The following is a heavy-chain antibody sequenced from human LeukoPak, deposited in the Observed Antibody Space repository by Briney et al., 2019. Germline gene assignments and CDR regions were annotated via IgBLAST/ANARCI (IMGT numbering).Heavy chain of an antibody. CDR1: GGSFSGYY. CDR3: ARVRGYGSGGWWFDP. J-gene: IGHJ5*02. CDR2: INHSGST. V-gene: IGHV4-34*01. D-gene: IGHD3-10*01. Sequence: PSETLSLTCAVYGGSFSGYYWSWIRQPPGKGLEWIGEINHSGSTNYNPSLKSRVTILVDTSKNQFSLKLSSVTAAGTAVYYCARVRGYGSGGWWFDPWGQGTLVTVSS.